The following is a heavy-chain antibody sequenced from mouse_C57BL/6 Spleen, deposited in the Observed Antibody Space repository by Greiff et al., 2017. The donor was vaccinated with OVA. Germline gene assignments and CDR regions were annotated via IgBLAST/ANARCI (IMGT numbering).Heavy chain of an antibody. CDR1: GYAFSSSW. D-gene: IGHD2-12*01. Sequence: QVQLQQSGPELVKPGASVKISCKASGYAFSSSWMNWVKQGPGKGLEWIGWIYPGDGDINYTGKFKGKATLTADKSSSTVYMQLSSLTSEDSAVYSEARRDADYNSYYAVDYWGQGTSVTVSS. V-gene: IGHV1-82*01. J-gene: IGHJ4*01. CDR2: IYPGDGDI. CDR3: ARRDADYNSYYAVDY.